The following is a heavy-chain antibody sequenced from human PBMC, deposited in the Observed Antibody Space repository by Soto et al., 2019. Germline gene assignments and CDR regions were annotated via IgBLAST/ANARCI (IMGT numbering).Heavy chain of an antibody. CDR3: ARGGWSDNWFVP. V-gene: IGHV4-34*01. D-gene: IGHD6-19*01. CDR2: INHSGSI. J-gene: IGHJ5*02. Sequence: SETLSLTCTVSGGSISSYYWSWVRQHPGKGLEWIGEINHSGSITYAPSLKSRVTMSVDTSKNQFSLRLNSVTAADTAVYYCARGGWSDNWFVPWGQGTLVTVPQ. CDR1: GGSISSYY.